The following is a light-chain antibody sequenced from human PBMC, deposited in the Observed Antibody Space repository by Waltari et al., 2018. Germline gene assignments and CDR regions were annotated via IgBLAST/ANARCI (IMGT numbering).Light chain of an antibody. CDR2: DAS. CDR1: QDIADY. CDR3: QQDDDLLVT. Sequence: DIQMTQSPSSLSASVGDRVTITCQASQDIADYLNWYQQKPGKAPKLLIYDASHLETGVPSRFSGSGSGTKFTFTISSLQPEDIATYYCQQDDDLLVTFGGGTKVEIK. V-gene: IGKV1-33*01. J-gene: IGKJ4*01.